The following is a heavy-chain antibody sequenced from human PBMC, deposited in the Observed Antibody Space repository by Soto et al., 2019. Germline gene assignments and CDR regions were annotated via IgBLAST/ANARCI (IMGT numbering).Heavy chain of an antibody. CDR2: IGDSGAST. J-gene: IGHJ6*04. Sequence: EVLLLESGGGLVQPGGSLRLSCEASGFSFSSFAMNWVRQAPGKGLEWVSAIGDSGASTYYADSVKGRFPISSDNSRNTLYLHPQSRRAEDTAVQYCAKWVELDVWGNGTTVTISS. CDR3: AKWVELDV. CDR1: GFSFSSFA. D-gene: IGHD1-26*01. V-gene: IGHV3-23*01.